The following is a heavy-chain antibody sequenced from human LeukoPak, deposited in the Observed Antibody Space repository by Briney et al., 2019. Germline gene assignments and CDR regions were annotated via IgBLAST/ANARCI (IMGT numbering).Heavy chain of an antibody. Sequence: PGGSLRFSCAASGFTFSSYSMNWVRQAPGKGLEWVSSISSSSSYLYYADSVKGRFTISRDNAKNSLYLQMNSLRAEDTAVYYCARDLKASFDYWGQGTLVTVSS. V-gene: IGHV3-21*01. J-gene: IGHJ4*02. CDR1: GFTFSSYS. CDR2: ISSSSSYL. CDR3: ARDLKASFDY.